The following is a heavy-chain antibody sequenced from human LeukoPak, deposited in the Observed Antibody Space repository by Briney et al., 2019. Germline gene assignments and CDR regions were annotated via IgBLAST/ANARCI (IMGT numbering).Heavy chain of an antibody. CDR3: ARRIPAYYGMDV. CDR1: GGSISSYY. J-gene: IGHJ6*02. Sequence: SETLSLTCTVSGGSISSYYWSWIRQPPGKGLEWIGSVYYPGSTNYNPSLKSRLTILVDTSKNQFSLKLRSVTAADTAVYYCARRIPAYYGMDVWGQGTTVTVSS. V-gene: IGHV4-59*08. CDR2: VYYPGST.